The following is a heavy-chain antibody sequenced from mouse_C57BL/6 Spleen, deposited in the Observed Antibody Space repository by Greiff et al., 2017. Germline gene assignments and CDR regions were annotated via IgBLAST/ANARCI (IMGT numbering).Heavy chain of an antibody. CDR3: ARGGDSSGYYAMDY. J-gene: IGHJ4*01. V-gene: IGHV1-76*01. CDR2: IYPGSGNT. CDR1: GYTFTDYY. D-gene: IGHD3-2*02. Sequence: QVQLQQSGAELVRPGASVKLSCKASGYTFTDYYINWVKQRPGQGLEWIARIYPGSGNTYYNEKFKGKATLTAEKSSSTAYMQLSSLTSEDSAVYFCARGGDSSGYYAMDYWGQGTSVTVSS.